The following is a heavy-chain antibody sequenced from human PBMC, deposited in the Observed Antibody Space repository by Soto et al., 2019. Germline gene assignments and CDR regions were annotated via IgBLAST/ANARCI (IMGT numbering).Heavy chain of an antibody. J-gene: IGHJ4*02. CDR2: IIPILGIA. CDR1: GGTFSTYT. D-gene: IGHD3-22*01. Sequence: QVQLVQSGAEVKKPGSSVKVSCKASGGTFSTYTISWVRQAPGQGLEWMGRIIPILGIANYAQKFQGRVTITAEKSTSTAYMELSSLRSEDTAVYYCASRYDSSDYWGQGTLVTVSS. CDR3: ASRYDSSDY. V-gene: IGHV1-69*02.